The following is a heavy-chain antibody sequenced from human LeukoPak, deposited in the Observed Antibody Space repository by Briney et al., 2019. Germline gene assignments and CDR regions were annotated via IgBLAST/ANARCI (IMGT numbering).Heavy chain of an antibody. CDR2: IYYSGST. CDR1: GGSISSGGYY. Sequence: SQTLSLTCTVSGGSISSGGYYGSWIRQHPGKGLEWIGYIYYSGSTYYNPSLKSRVTISVDTSKNQFSLKLSSVTAADTAVYYCARDVRECCSTSCYNTYWFDPWGQGTLVTVSS. CDR3: ARDVRECCSTSCYNTYWFDP. V-gene: IGHV4-31*03. D-gene: IGHD2-2*02. J-gene: IGHJ5*02.